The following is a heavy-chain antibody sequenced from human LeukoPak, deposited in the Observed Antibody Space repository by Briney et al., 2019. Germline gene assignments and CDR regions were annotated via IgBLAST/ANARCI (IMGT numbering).Heavy chain of an antibody. Sequence: SETLSLTCTVSGGSISTYHWSWIPQPPGKGLEWIGYIYSTGRTNYNPSLKSRVTISVDTSKNQFSLELTSVTAADTAVYYCARRDTSGYYGNWGQGTLVTVSS. CDR1: GGSISTYH. D-gene: IGHD3-22*01. CDR3: ARRDTSGYYGN. J-gene: IGHJ4*02. CDR2: IYSTGRT. V-gene: IGHV4-59*01.